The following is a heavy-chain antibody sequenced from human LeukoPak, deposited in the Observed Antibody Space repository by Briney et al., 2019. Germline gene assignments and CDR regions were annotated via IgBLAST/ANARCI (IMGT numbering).Heavy chain of an antibody. V-gene: IGHV3-33*06. D-gene: IGHD3-22*01. J-gene: IGHJ4*02. CDR3: AKGYYDSSGYYYPFWGY. CDR2: IWYDGSNK. CDR1: GFTFSSYG. Sequence: GGSLRLSCAASGFTFSSYGMHWVRQAPGKGLEWVAVIWYDGSNKYYADSVKGRFTISRDNSKNTLYLQMNSLRAEDTAVYYCAKGYYDSSGYYYPFWGYWGQGTLVTVSS.